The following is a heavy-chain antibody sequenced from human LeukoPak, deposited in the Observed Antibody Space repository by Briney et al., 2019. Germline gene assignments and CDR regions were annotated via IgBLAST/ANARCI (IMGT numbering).Heavy chain of an antibody. Sequence: GGSLRLSCAASGFTFSSYGMHWVRQAPGKGLEWVSAISGSGGSTYYADSVKGRFTISRDNSKNTLYLQMNSLRAEDTAVYYCAKVFGSGYYDNYWGQGTLVTVSS. J-gene: IGHJ4*02. CDR3: AKVFGSGYYDNY. D-gene: IGHD3-22*01. CDR2: ISGSGGST. CDR1: GFTFSSYG. V-gene: IGHV3-23*01.